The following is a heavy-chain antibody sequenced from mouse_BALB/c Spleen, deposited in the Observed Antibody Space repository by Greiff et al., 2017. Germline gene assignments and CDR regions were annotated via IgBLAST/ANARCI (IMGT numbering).Heavy chain of an antibody. V-gene: IGHV3-6*02. Sequence: EVQLQESGPGLVKPSQSLSLTCSVTGYSITSGYYWNWIRQFPGNKLEWMGYISYDGSNNYNPSLKNRISITRDTSKNQFFLKLNSVTTEDTATYYCARDSSLYGSSYRNYWGQGTTLTVSS. CDR3: ARDSSLYGSSYRNY. D-gene: IGHD1-1*01. J-gene: IGHJ2*01. CDR1: GYSITSGYY. CDR2: ISYDGSN.